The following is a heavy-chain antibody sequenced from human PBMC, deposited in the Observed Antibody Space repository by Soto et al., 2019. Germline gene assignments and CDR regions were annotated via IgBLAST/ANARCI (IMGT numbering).Heavy chain of an antibody. V-gene: IGHV1-18*01. Sequence: ASVKVSCKASGYTFTSYGISWVRQAPGQGLEWMGWISAYNGNTNYAQKLQGRVTMTEDTSTDTAYMELSSLRSEDTAVYYCATESGYYDSSGYYYIWFDPWGQGTLVTVSS. CDR3: ATESGYYDSSGYYYIWFDP. J-gene: IGHJ5*02. CDR2: ISAYNGNT. CDR1: GYTFTSYG. D-gene: IGHD3-22*01.